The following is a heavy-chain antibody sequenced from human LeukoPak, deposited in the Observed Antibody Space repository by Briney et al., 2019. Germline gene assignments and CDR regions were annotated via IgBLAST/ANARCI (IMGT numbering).Heavy chain of an antibody. V-gene: IGHV4-61*08. D-gene: IGHD6-19*01. CDR3: ARSSGWYGMDV. J-gene: IGHJ6*02. Sequence: SETLSLTCTVSGGSISSGDYYWSWIRQPPGKGLEWIGYIYYSGSTNYNPSLKSRVTISVDTSKNQFSLKLSSVTAADTAVYYCARSSGWYGMDVWGQGTTVTVSS. CDR1: GGSISSGDYY. CDR2: IYYSGST.